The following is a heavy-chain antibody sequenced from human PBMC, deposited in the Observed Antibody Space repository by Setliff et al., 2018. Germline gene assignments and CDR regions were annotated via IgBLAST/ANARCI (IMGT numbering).Heavy chain of an antibody. Sequence: SETLSLTCAVYGGSFSGYYWSWIRQPPGKGLEWIGEINHSGSTNYNPSLKSRVTISVDTSKNQFSLKLSSVTTADTAVYYCARGPYYFDSGDYAYWGQGTLVTVSS. CDR3: ARGPYYFDSGDYAY. D-gene: IGHD3-22*01. CDR2: INHSGST. V-gene: IGHV4-34*01. J-gene: IGHJ4*02. CDR1: GGSFSGYY.